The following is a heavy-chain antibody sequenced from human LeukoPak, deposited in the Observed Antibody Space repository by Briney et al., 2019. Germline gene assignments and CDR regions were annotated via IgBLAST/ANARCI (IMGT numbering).Heavy chain of an antibody. CDR2: INPNSGGT. D-gene: IGHD4-11*01. Sequence: ASVKVSCKASGYTFTGYYMHWVRQAPGQGLEWMGWINPNSGGTNYAQKFQGRVTMTRDTSISTAYMELSRLRSGDTAVYYCARERGRYSNSNFDYWGQGTLVTVSS. J-gene: IGHJ4*02. CDR3: ARERGRYSNSNFDY. CDR1: GYTFTGYY. V-gene: IGHV1-2*02.